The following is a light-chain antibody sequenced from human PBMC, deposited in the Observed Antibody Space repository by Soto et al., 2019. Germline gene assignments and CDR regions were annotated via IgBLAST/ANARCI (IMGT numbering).Light chain of an antibody. CDR1: SSNIGGNP. CDR2: SKN. Sequence: QSVLTQPSSASGTPGQRVTISCSGSSSNIGGNPVNWFQQLPGTAPKLLIYSKNQRPSGVPDRFSGSKSGTSASLAISGLQSDDEADYYCASWDDSLDGYVFGTGTKVTV. CDR3: ASWDDSLDGYV. V-gene: IGLV1-44*01. J-gene: IGLJ1*01.